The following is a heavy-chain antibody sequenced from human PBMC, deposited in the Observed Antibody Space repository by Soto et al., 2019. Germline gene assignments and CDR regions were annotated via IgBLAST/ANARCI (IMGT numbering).Heavy chain of an antibody. Sequence: GGSLRLSCAASGFTFSSYAMHWVRQAPGKGLEWVAVISYDGSNKYYADSVKGRFTISRDNSKNTLYLQMNSLRAEDTAVYYCARDLRAVAGDGAFDIWGQGTMVTVSS. V-gene: IGHV3-30-3*01. CDR2: ISYDGSNK. J-gene: IGHJ3*02. CDR3: ARDLRAVAGDGAFDI. CDR1: GFTFSSYA. D-gene: IGHD6-19*01.